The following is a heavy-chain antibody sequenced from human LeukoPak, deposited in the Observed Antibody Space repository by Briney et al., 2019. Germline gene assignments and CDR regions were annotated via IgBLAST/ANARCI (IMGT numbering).Heavy chain of an antibody. J-gene: IGHJ4*02. D-gene: IGHD2-2*02. CDR1: GYTFTGYY. Sequence: ASVKVSCKASGYTFTGYYMHWVRQAPGQGLGWMGWINPNSGGTSYAQKFQGRVTMTRDTSISTAYMELSRLRSDDTAVYYCAREEYCSSTSCYTEYWGQGTLVTVSS. V-gene: IGHV1-2*02. CDR3: AREEYCSSTSCYTEY. CDR2: INPNSGGT.